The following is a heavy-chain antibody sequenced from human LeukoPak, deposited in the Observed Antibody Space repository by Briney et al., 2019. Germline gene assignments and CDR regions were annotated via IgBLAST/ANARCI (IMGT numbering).Heavy chain of an antibody. CDR1: GFTFSSYG. D-gene: IGHD6-13*01. Sequence: GGSLRLSCAASGFTFSSYGMHWVRQAPGKGLEWVAFIRYDGSNKYNADSVKGRFTISRDNSKNTLYLQMNSLRAEDTAVYYCAKDGRYSSSWYLGIYYYYYMDVWGKGTTVTISS. V-gene: IGHV3-30*02. CDR2: IRYDGSNK. J-gene: IGHJ6*03. CDR3: AKDGRYSSSWYLGIYYYYYMDV.